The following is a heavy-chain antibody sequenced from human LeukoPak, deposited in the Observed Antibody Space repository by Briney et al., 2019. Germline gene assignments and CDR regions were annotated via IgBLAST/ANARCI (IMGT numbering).Heavy chain of an antibody. Sequence: SETLSLTCAVYGGSFSGYYWSWIRQPPGKGLEWIGEINHSGSTNYNPSLKSRVTISVDTSKNQFSLKLSSVTAADTAVYYCARVLGSGSYSPIYYYYYMDVWGKGTTVTVSS. V-gene: IGHV4-34*01. CDR3: ARVLGSGSYSPIYYYYYMDV. J-gene: IGHJ6*03. CDR2: INHSGST. D-gene: IGHD3-10*01. CDR1: GGSFSGYY.